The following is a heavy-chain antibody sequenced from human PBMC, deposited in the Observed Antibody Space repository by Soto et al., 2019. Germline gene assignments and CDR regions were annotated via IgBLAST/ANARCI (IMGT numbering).Heavy chain of an antibody. CDR2: IYYSGST. CDR1: GGSISSGGYY. CDR3: ARTSGYSSSRRPSWYYDGMDV. V-gene: IGHV4-31*03. D-gene: IGHD6-13*01. Sequence: QVQLQESGPGLVKPSQTLSLTCTVSGGSISSGGYYWSWIRQHPGKGLEWIGYIYYSGSTYYNPSLKSRVTISVDTSKNQFSLKLSSVTAADTAVYYCARTSGYSSSRRPSWYYDGMDVWGQGTTVTVSS. J-gene: IGHJ6*02.